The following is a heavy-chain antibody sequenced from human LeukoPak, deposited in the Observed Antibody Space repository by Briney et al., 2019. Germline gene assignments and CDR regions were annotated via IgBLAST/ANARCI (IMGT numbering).Heavy chain of an antibody. CDR3: ASTAGHFPYYYYYMDV. V-gene: IGHV4-38-2*02. J-gene: IGHJ6*03. D-gene: IGHD6-13*01. Sequence: SETLSLTCTVSGYSISSGYYWGWIRQPPGKGLEWIGSIYHSGSTYYNPSLKSRVTISVDTSKNQFSLKLSSVTAADTAVYYCASTAGHFPYYYYYMDVWGKGTTVTVSS. CDR2: IYHSGST. CDR1: GYSISSGYY.